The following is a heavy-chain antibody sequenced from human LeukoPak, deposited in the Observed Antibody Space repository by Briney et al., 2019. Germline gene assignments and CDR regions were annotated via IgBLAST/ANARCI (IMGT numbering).Heavy chain of an antibody. Sequence: GGSLRLSCAASGFTFSSYAMHWVRQAPGKGLEWVAVISYDGSNKYYADSVEGRFTISRDNSKNTLYLQMNSLRAEDTAVYYCARDSDIVATTQLDYWGQGTLVTVSS. D-gene: IGHD5-12*01. CDR2: ISYDGSNK. V-gene: IGHV3-30-3*01. J-gene: IGHJ4*02. CDR3: ARDSDIVATTQLDY. CDR1: GFTFSSYA.